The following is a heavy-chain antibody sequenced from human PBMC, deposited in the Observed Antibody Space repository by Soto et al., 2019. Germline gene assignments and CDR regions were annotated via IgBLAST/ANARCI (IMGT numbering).Heavy chain of an antibody. V-gene: IGHV4-34*01. J-gene: IGHJ4*02. D-gene: IGHD3-10*01. CDR3: ARGYQGSGSGRLFDY. CDR2: INHSGST. CDR1: GGSFSGYY. Sequence: QVQLQQWGAGLLKPSETLSLTCAVYGGSFSGYYWSWIRQPPGKGLEWIGEINHSGSTNYNPSLKSRVTISVDTSKNQFSLKLSSVTAADTAVYYCARGYQGSGSGRLFDYWGQGTLVTVSS.